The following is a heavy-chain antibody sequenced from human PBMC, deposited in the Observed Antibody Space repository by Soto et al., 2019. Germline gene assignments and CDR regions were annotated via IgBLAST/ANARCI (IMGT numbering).Heavy chain of an antibody. CDR2: IYWDGDT. Sequence: QITLKESGPTLVRPTQTLTLTCTFSGFSLSSTGAGVAWIRQPPGKALAWLALIYWDGDTFYSQSLKNRITITKDISKNQVVLTMTNLDPVDTATYYCAQYGPEGSFDHWGQGTLVTVTS. CDR1: GFSLSSTGAG. V-gene: IGHV2-5*02. CDR3: AQYGPEGSFDH. D-gene: IGHD4-17*01. J-gene: IGHJ4*02.